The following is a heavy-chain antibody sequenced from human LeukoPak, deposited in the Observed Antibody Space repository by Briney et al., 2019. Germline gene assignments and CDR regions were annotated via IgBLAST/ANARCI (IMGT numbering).Heavy chain of an antibody. V-gene: IGHV3-23*01. CDR2: ISGSGGTT. Sequence: GGSLRLSCAASGVTFSSYAMTWVRQAPGKGLEWVSGISGSGGTTYYADSVKGRFTTSRDNSKNTLYLQMNSLRAEDTAVYYCVKNYGDSYFDYWGQGTLVTVSS. J-gene: IGHJ4*02. CDR1: GVTFSSYA. CDR3: VKNYGDSYFDY. D-gene: IGHD4-17*01.